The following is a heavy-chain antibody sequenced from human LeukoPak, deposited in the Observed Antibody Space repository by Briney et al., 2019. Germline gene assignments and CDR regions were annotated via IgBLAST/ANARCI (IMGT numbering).Heavy chain of an antibody. V-gene: IGHV1-2*02. CDR3: ASWAGGNEPVASFDY. D-gene: IGHD1-14*01. Sequence: ASVKVSCKPTGYSFTAYCIFWMRQAPGQGLECMGWINLYNGATKYAQRFQSRVTMTRDTSISTAHMELSRLRSDDTATYYCASWAGGNEPVASFDYWGQGTLVTVSS. CDR2: INLYNGAT. CDR1: GYSFTAYC. J-gene: IGHJ4*02.